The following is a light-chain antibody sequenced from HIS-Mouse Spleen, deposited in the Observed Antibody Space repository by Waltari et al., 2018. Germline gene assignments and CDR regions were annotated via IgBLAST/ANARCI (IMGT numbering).Light chain of an antibody. CDR2: EDS. CDR1: ALPKQY. Sequence: SYELTQPPSVSVSPGQTARITCSGDALPKQYAYWYQQKSGQAPVLFIYEDSKRPAGIPERFSGSSSGTMATLTISGAQVEDEADYYCYSTDSSGNRVFGGGTKLTVL. V-gene: IGLV3-10*01. J-gene: IGLJ3*02. CDR3: YSTDSSGNRV.